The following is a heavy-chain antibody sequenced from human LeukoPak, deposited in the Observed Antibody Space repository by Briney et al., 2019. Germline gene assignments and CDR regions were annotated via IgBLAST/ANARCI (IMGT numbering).Heavy chain of an antibody. CDR1: SFSFTTDYY. Sequence: SETLSLTCTVSSFSFTTDYYWGWIRQPPGKGLEWIGSVFRTGGTYYNPSLRNRVSISLDMSKNQFSLSLHSVTAADTAVYYCSGERAGTIVDFWGPGNLVTVSS. CDR3: SGERAGTIVDF. V-gene: IGHV4-38-2*02. CDR2: VFRTGGT. J-gene: IGHJ4*02. D-gene: IGHD3-3*01.